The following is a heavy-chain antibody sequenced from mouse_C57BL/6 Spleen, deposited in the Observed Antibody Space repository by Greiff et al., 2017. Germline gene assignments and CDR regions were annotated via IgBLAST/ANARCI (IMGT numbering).Heavy chain of an antibody. J-gene: IGHJ4*01. CDR3: ARGGQSQAIAMDY. V-gene: IGHV1-26*01. CDR2: INPNNGGT. D-gene: IGHD3-2*02. CDR1: GYTFTDYY. Sequence: EVQLQQSGPELVKPGASVKISCKASGYTFTDYYMNWVKQSHGKSLEWIGDINPNNGGTSYNQKFKGKATLTVDKSSSTAYMELRSLTSEDSAVYYCARGGQSQAIAMDYWGQGTSVTVSS.